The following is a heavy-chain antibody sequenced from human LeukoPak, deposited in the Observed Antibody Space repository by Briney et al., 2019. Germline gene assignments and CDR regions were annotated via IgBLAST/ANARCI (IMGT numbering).Heavy chain of an antibody. CDR2: VYYSGST. J-gene: IGHJ4*02. Sequence: SETLSLTCTVSGGSISSSSYYWGWIRQPPGKGLEWIGSVYYSGSTYYNPSLKSRVTISVDTSKNQFSLKLSSVTAADTAVYHCARRVGATFFDYWGQGTLVTVSS. CDR3: ARRVGATFFDY. D-gene: IGHD1-26*01. V-gene: IGHV4-39*01. CDR1: GGSISSSSYY.